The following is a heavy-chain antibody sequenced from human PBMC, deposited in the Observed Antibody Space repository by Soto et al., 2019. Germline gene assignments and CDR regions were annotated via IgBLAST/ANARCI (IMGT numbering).Heavy chain of an antibody. CDR3: ARVAPYYYDSSGYYYDAYWFDP. CDR1: GFTFSSYS. D-gene: IGHD3-22*01. V-gene: IGHV3-48*04. CDR2: ISSSHSTI. Sequence: GGSLRLSCAASGFTFSSYSMNWVRQAPGKGLEWVSYISSSHSTIYYADSVKGRFTISRDNAKNTLYLQMNSLRAEDTAVYYCARVAPYYYDSSGYYYDAYWFDPWGQGTLVTVSS. J-gene: IGHJ5*02.